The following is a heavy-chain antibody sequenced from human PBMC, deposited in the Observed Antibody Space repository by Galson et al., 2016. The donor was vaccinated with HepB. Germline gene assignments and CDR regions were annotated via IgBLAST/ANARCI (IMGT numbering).Heavy chain of an antibody. Sequence: GSLRLSCAASGFTFSSYWMGCVRRAPGKGLEWVANINPGGSQRYYVDSVKGRFTISRDNTRNSVSLQMSSLRAEDTAVYYCARGRGGFCIANTCHSEYFDYWGQGTLVTVSS. D-gene: IGHD2-21*01. CDR2: INPGGSQR. CDR3: ARGRGGFCIANTCHSEYFDY. CDR1: GFTFSSYW. V-gene: IGHV3-7*01. J-gene: IGHJ4*02.